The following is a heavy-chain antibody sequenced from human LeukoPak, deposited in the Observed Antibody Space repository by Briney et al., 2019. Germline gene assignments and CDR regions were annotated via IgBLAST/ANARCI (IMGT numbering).Heavy chain of an antibody. D-gene: IGHD3-10*01. CDR3: ARLGYASGSYSVFDY. V-gene: IGHV4-39*01. CDR1: GGSISSSSYY. J-gene: IGHJ4*02. CDR2: IYYSGTT. Sequence: PSETLSLTCTVSGGSISSSSYYWGWVRQPPGNGLEWIGRIYYSGTTYYHPSLKSRVTISVHPSKNQFSLKLRSVTATETAVYYCARLGYASGSYSVFDYWGQGALVTVSS.